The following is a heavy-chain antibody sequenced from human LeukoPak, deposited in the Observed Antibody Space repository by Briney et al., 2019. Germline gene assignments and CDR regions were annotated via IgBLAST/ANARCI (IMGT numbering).Heavy chain of an antibody. V-gene: IGHV3-23*01. CDR1: GFTFSNSA. CDR2: ISGSGGST. Sequence: GGSLRLSCAASGFTFSNSAMSWVRQAPGKGLEWVSGISGSGGSTYYADSVKGRFTISRDNSKNTVYLHMHSLRAEDTAVYYCARALGLRLGELSLFDYWGQGTLVTVSS. D-gene: IGHD3-16*02. CDR3: ARALGLRLGELSLFDY. J-gene: IGHJ4*02.